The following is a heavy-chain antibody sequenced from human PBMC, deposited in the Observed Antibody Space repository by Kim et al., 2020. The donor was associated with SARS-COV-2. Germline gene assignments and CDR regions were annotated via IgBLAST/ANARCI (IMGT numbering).Heavy chain of an antibody. CDR1: GGSFSGYY. V-gene: IGHV4-34*01. CDR2: INHSGST. CDR3: ARAGRLRRVFYYDSSGYSYYVDY. J-gene: IGHJ4*02. Sequence: SETLSLTCAVYGGSFSGYYWSWIRQPPGKGLEWIGEINHSGSTNYNPSLKSRVTISVDTSKNQFSLKLSSVTAADTAVYYCARAGRLRRVFYYDSSGYSYYVDYWGQGTLVTVSS. D-gene: IGHD3-22*01.